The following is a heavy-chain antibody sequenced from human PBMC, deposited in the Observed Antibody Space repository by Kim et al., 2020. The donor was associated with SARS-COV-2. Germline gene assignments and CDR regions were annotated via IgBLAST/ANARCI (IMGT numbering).Heavy chain of an antibody. CDR2: IYYSGST. D-gene: IGHD6-13*01. CDR1: GGSISSYY. J-gene: IGHJ4*02. V-gene: IGHV4-59*01. Sequence: SETLSLTCTVSGGSISSYYWSWIRQPPGKGLEWIGYIYYSGSTNYNPSLKSRVTISVDTSKNQFSLKLSSVTAADTAVYYCARDGGGIAAAGAPIAYWGQGTLVTVSS. CDR3: ARDGGGIAAAGAPIAY.